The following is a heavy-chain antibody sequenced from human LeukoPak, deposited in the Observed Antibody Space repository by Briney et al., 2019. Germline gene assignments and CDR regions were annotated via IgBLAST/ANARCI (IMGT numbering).Heavy chain of an antibody. CDR3: ARVNQGHYYYGMGV. CDR1: GYTFTNFA. Sequence: ASVKVSCKASGYTFTNFAMHWVRQAPGQRLEWMGWINVGNDDTKYSQMFQGRVTITRDTSASTAYMELSNLRSEDTAVYYCARVNQGHYYYGMGVWGQGTTVTVSS. V-gene: IGHV1-3*01. J-gene: IGHJ6*02. CDR2: INVGNDDT.